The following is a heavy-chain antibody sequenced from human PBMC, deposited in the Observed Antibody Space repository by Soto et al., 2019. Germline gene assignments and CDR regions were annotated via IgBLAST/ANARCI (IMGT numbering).Heavy chain of an antibody. J-gene: IGHJ4*02. Sequence: GESLSLSRGASGFTFSTYPMHWVRQAPGKGLEWVAFISYDGSNKYYADSVKGRFAISRDNSKNTLYLQMNSPRAEDTAVYYCARGQSSGWFDYWGQGT. V-gene: IGHV3-30*09. CDR2: ISYDGSNK. CDR3: ARGQSSGWFDY. D-gene: IGHD6-19*01. CDR1: GFTFSTYP.